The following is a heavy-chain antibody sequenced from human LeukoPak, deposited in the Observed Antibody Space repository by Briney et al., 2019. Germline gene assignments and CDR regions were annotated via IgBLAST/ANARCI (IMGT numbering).Heavy chain of an antibody. J-gene: IGHJ4*02. V-gene: IGHV4-38-2*01. CDR2: IYHSGST. CDR1: GYSISSGYY. D-gene: IGHD1-26*01. CDR3: ARHANSGSYYEGY. Sequence: PSETLSLTCAVSGYSISSGYYWGWIRQPPGKGLEWIGSIYHSGSTYYNPSHKSRVTISVDTSKNQFSLKLSSVTAADTAVYYCARHANSGSYYEGYWGEGTLVTASS.